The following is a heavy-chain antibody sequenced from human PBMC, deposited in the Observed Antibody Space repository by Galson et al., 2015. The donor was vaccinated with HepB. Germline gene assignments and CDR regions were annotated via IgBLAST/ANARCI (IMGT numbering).Heavy chain of an antibody. J-gene: IGHJ4*02. V-gene: IGHV3-15*01. D-gene: IGHD1-26*01. CDR3: TTGPPEWELLDY. Sequence: SLRLSCAASGFTFSNAWMSWVRQAPGKGLEWVGRIKSKTDGGTTDYAAPVKGRFTISRDDSKNTLYLQMNSLKTEDTAVYYCTTGPPEWELLDYWGQGTLVTVSS. CDR2: IKSKTDGGTT. CDR1: GFTFSNAW.